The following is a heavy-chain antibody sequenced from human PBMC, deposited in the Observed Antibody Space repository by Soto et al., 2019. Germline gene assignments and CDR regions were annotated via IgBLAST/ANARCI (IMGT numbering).Heavy chain of an antibody. CDR1: GFTFSSYW. V-gene: IGHV3-7*05. Sequence: EVQLVESGGGLVQPGGSLRLSCAASGFTFSSYWMSWVRQAPGKGLEWVANIKQDGSEKYYVDSVKGRFTISRDNAKNSLYLQMHSLRAEDTAVYYCGSSKTSSHYYDSGRVGYDYGMDVWGQGTTVTVSS. CDR2: IKQDGSEK. J-gene: IGHJ6*01. D-gene: IGHD3-22*01. CDR3: GSSKTSSHYYDSGRVGYDYGMDV.